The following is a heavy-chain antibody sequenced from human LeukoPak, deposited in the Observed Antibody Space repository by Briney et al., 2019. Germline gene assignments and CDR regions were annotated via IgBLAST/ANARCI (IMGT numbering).Heavy chain of an antibody. Sequence: ASVKVSRKASGCTFTGYYMHWVRQAPGQGLEWMGWINPNSGGTNYAQKFQGRVTMTRDTSISTAYMELSRLRSDDTAVYYCASITMVRGAVDYWGQGTLVTVSS. V-gene: IGHV1-2*02. J-gene: IGHJ4*02. CDR1: GCTFTGYY. D-gene: IGHD3-10*01. CDR3: ASITMVRGAVDY. CDR2: INPNSGGT.